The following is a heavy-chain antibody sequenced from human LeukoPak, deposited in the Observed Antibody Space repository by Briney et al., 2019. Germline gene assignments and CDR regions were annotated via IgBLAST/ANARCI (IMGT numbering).Heavy chain of an antibody. J-gene: IGHJ6*02. Sequence: GGSLRLSCAASGFTFSDYYMSWIRQAPGKGLEWVSYISSSSSYTNYADSVKGRFTISRDNAKNSLYLQMNSLRDEDTAVYYCARVGRYYGSGSYDSSPYYYFGMDVWGQGTTVTVSS. D-gene: IGHD3-10*01. CDR2: ISSSSSYT. CDR1: GFTFSDYY. V-gene: IGHV3-11*06. CDR3: ARVGRYYGSGSYDSSPYYYFGMDV.